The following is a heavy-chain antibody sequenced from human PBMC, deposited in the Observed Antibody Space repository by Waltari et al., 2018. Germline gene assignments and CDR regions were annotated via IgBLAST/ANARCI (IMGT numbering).Heavy chain of an antibody. CDR2: IFYSGST. V-gene: IGHV4-39*07. J-gene: IGHJ4*02. CDR3: RRSGRGDY. CDR1: GGSIRSSNYY. Sequence: QVQLQESGPGLVRPSETLSLTCNVSGGSIRSSNYYWGWVRQPPGMGLEWIGSIFYSGSTYYNLALKRRVTRAVDTSKNQFSLKVGSVTAADTAVYYCRRSGRGDYWGPGTLVTVSS. D-gene: IGHD2-15*01.